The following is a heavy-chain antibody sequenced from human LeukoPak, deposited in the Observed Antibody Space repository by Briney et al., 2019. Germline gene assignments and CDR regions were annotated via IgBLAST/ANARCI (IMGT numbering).Heavy chain of an antibody. CDR1: GFTFSSDG. V-gene: IGHV3-30*18. Sequence: GGSLRLACAASGFTFSSDGMHWVRQAPGKGLGWVAVISYEGSNKYYADSVKGRFTISRDNSKNTLYLQMNSLRPEDTAVYYCAKLLAPPAAGISSHAFDIWGQGTMVTVSS. CDR3: AKLLAPPAAGISSHAFDI. J-gene: IGHJ3*02. CDR2: ISYEGSNK. D-gene: IGHD6-13*01.